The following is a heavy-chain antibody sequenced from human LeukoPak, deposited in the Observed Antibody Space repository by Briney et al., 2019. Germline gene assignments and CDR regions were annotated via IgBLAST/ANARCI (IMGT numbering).Heavy chain of an antibody. J-gene: IGHJ3*02. CDR3: ARHSQQPYDAFDI. D-gene: IGHD6-13*01. CDR1: GYSFTSYR. V-gene: IGHV5-51*01. CDR2: IYPGDSDT. Sequence: GESLKISCKGSGYSFTSYRIGWVRQMPGKGLEWMGIIYPGDSDTRYSPSFQGQVTISADKSISTAYLQWSSLKASDTAMYYCARHSQQPYDAFDIWGQGTMVTVSS.